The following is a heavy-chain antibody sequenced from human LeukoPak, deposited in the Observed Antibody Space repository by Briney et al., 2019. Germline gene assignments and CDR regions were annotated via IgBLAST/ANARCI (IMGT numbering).Heavy chain of an antibody. CDR3: ARDHGAAGTEPLDY. Sequence: GGSLRLSCAASGFTFSSYWMSWVRQAPGKGLEWVANIKQDGSEKYYVDSVKGRFTTSRDNAKNSLYLQMNSLRAEDTAVYYCARDHGAAGTEPLDYWGQGTLVTVSS. CDR2: IKQDGSEK. J-gene: IGHJ4*02. V-gene: IGHV3-7*01. D-gene: IGHD1/OR15-1a*01. CDR1: GFTFSSYW.